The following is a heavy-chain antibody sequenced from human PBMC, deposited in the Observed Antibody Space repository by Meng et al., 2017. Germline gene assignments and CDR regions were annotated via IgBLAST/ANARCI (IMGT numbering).Heavy chain of an antibody. CDR1: GGSVSSGSYY. Sequence: AQLQESGPGLVRPSETLSLPCTAPGGSVSSGSYYWSWIRQPPGKGLEWIGYIYYSGSTNYNPSLKSRVTISVDTSKNQFSLKLSSVTAADTAVYYCARDCSGGSCYSIGVWGQGTLVTVSS. V-gene: IGHV4-61*01. D-gene: IGHD2-15*01. CDR2: IYYSGST. CDR3: ARDCSGGSCYSIGV. J-gene: IGHJ4*02.